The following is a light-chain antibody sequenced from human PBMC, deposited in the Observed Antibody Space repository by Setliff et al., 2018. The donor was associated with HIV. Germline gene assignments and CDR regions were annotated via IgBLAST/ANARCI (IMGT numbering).Light chain of an antibody. CDR1: RSNIGAGYD. J-gene: IGLJ2*01. V-gene: IGLV1-40*01. CDR3: QSYDSSLSGSVV. CDR2: GNN. Sequence: PGQRVTISCTGSRSNIGAGYDVHWYQQLPGTAPKLLIYGNNNRPSGVPDRFSGSESGTSASLAITGLQADDEADYYCQSYDSSLSGSVVFGGGTKVTVL.